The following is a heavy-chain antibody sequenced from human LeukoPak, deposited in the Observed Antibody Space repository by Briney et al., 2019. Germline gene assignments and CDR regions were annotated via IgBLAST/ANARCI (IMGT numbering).Heavy chain of an antibody. D-gene: IGHD6-13*01. V-gene: IGHV3-7*02. CDR2: INQDGSEQ. Sequence: TGGSLRLSCAASGFTFSSYWMSWVRQAPGKWLDWVANINQDGSEQYYVDSAKGRFTISRDNGKKSLFLQMNSLRVEDTAVYFCVRGRGNRSSWYWDYWGQGTLVTVSS. J-gene: IGHJ4*02. CDR3: VRGRGNRSSWYWDY. CDR1: GFTFSSYW.